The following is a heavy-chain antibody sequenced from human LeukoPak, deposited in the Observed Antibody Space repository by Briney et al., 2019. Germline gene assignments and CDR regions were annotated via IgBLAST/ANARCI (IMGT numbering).Heavy chain of an antibody. CDR1: GFTFSSYG. CDR3: ARDYGGSSPFDY. V-gene: IGHV3-48*04. J-gene: IGHJ4*02. D-gene: IGHD4-23*01. Sequence: AGGSLRLSCAASGFTFSSYGMHWVRQAPGKGLEWVSYISSSDITIYYADSVKGRFTISRDNAKNSLYLQMNSLRAEDTAIYYCARDYGGSSPFDYWGQGTLVTVSS. CDR2: ISSSDITI.